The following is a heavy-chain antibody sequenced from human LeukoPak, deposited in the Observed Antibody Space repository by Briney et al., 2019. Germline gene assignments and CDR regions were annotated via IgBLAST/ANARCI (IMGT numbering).Heavy chain of an antibody. Sequence: GGSLRLSCAASGFPFSTYAMHWVRQAPGKGLEWISFFTTTSIYMYYADSVKGRFTISRDNAKNSLYLQMNSLRAEDTAVYYCARSILTGYIGEGFDKWGQGTLVTVSS. CDR1: GFPFSTYA. J-gene: IGHJ4*02. CDR2: FTTTSIYM. V-gene: IGHV3-21*01. D-gene: IGHD3-9*01. CDR3: ARSILTGYIGEGFDK.